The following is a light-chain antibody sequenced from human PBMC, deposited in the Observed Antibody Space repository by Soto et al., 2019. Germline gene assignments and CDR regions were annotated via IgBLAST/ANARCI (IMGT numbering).Light chain of an antibody. V-gene: IGLV2-23*01. CDR1: SSDVGSYNL. J-gene: IGLJ2*01. CDR3: CSYAGSSTV. Sequence: QSALTQPASVSGSPGQSITISCTGTSSDVGSYNLVSWYQQHPGKAPKLMIYEGSKRTSGVSNRFSGSKSGNTASLTISGLQAEDESDYYCCSYAGSSTVFGGGTKVTVL. CDR2: EGS.